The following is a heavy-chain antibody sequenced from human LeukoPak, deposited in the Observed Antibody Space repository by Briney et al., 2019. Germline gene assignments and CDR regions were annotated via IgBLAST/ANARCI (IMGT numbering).Heavy chain of an antibody. CDR2: ISSDVSST. D-gene: IGHD2-8*01. CDR3: ARLQLSRYCTNGVCYTGGNT. Sequence: GGSLRLSCAASGFTFSTYWMHWVRQAPGKGLVWVSRISSDVSSTSYADCVKGRFTISRDNAKNTLYVQMNSLRAEDTTLYYCARLQLSRYCTNGVCYTGGNTWGQGTLVTVSS. CDR1: GFTFSTYW. V-gene: IGHV3-74*01. J-gene: IGHJ5*02.